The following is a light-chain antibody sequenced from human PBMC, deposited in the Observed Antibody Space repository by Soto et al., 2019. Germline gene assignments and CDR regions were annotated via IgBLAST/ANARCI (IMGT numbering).Light chain of an antibody. Sequence: QSALTQPASVSGSAGQSITISCTGTSSDVGGYNYVSWYQQHPAKAPKLMIYEVSNRPSGVSHRFSGSKSGNTASLTISGLQAEDAADYYCFSYTTSSTLVFGGGTKLTVL. J-gene: IGLJ3*02. CDR3: FSYTTSSTLV. CDR2: EVS. CDR1: SSDVGGYNY. V-gene: IGLV2-14*01.